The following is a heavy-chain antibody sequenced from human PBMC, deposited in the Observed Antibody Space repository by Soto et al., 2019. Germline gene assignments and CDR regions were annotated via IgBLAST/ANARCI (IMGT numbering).Heavy chain of an antibody. D-gene: IGHD6-13*01. CDR2: IYPGDSDT. CDR1: GYNFNRYW. CDR3: ARSLVNGTYEAFDI. V-gene: IGHV5-51*01. J-gene: IGHJ3*02. Sequence: GESLKISCKGSGYNFNRYWIGWVRQMPGKGLEWMGVIYPGDSDTRYSPSLQGQVPISADKSSSAAYLQWSSLQASDTATYYCARSLVNGTYEAFDIWGQGTMVTVSS.